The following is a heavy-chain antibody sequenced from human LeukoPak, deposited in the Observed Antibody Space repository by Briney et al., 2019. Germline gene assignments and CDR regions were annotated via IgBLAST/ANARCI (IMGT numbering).Heavy chain of an antibody. Sequence: PSETLSLTCTVSGGSISSYYWSWIRQPPGKGLEWIGYTYYSGSTNYNPSLKSRVTISVDTSKNQFSLKLSSVTAADTAVYYCAREGGYSYGYNYWGQGTLVTVSS. CDR1: GGSISSYY. CDR3: AREGGYSYGYNY. D-gene: IGHD5-18*01. J-gene: IGHJ4*02. V-gene: IGHV4-59*01. CDR2: TYYSGST.